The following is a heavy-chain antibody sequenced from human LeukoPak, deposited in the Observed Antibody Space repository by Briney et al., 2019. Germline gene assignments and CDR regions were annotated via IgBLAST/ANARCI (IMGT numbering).Heavy chain of an antibody. CDR1: GFTFTSSA. J-gene: IGHJ6*03. D-gene: IGHD5-18*01. Sequence: SVKVSCKASGFTFTSSAMQWVRQARGQRLEWIGWIVVGSGNTNYAQKFQERVTITRDMSTSTAYVELSSLRSEDTAVYYCAAVRVHGTQLWYPLDYYYYMDVWGKGTTVTVSS. CDR3: AAVRVHGTQLWYPLDYYYYMDV. V-gene: IGHV1-58*02. CDR2: IVVGSGNT.